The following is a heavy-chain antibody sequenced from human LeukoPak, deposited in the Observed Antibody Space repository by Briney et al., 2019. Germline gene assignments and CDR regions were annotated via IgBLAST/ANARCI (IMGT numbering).Heavy chain of an antibody. CDR2: IYYSGST. CDR1: GGSISSSSYY. Sequence: PSETLSLTCTVSGGSISSSSYYWGWIRQPPGKGLEWIGSIYYSGSTYYSPSLKSRVTISVDTSKNQFSLKLSSVTAADTAVYYCARHPDYYYYYMDVWGKGTTVTISS. J-gene: IGHJ6*03. CDR3: ARHPDYYYYYMDV. V-gene: IGHV4-39*01.